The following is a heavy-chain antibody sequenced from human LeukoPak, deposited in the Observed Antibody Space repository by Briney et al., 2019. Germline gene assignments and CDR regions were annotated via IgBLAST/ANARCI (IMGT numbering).Heavy chain of an antibody. D-gene: IGHD3-10*01. J-gene: IGHJ5*02. Sequence: SQTLSLTCAISGDSVSSNSAAWNWIRQSPSRGLEWLGRTYYRSKWYNDYAVSVKSRITINPDTSKNQFSLQLNSVTPEDTAVYYCARWKMLPYGSGSYYRGGWFDPWGQGTLVTVSS. CDR2: TYYRSKWYN. CDR1: GDSVSSNSAA. V-gene: IGHV6-1*01. CDR3: ARWKMLPYGSGSYYRGGWFDP.